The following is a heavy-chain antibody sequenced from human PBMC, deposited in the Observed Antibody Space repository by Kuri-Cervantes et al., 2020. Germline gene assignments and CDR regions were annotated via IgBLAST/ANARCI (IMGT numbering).Heavy chain of an antibody. CDR3: ARLLRGVINWFDP. D-gene: IGHD3-10*01. CDR2: IYYSGST. CDR1: GGSISSSSYY. J-gene: IGHJ5*02. Sequence: SETLSLTWTVSGGSISSSSYYWGWIRQPPGKELEWIGSIYYSGSTYYNPSLKSRFTISVDTSKNKFSLELSSVTAADTAVYYCARLLRGVINWFDPWGQGTLVTVSS. V-gene: IGHV4-39*01.